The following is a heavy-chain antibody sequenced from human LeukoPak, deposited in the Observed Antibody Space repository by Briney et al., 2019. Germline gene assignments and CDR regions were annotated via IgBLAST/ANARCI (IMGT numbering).Heavy chain of an antibody. V-gene: IGHV3-11*01. CDR1: GFTVSSNC. CDR3: ARARLSVAGDYFDY. D-gene: IGHD6-19*01. Sequence: GGSLRLSCAASGFTVSSNCMTWIRQAPGKGLEWVSYISSGGTTIYYADSVKGRFTISRDNAKNSLYLQMNSLRAEDTAVYYCARARLSVAGDYFDYWGQGTLVTVSS. J-gene: IGHJ4*02. CDR2: ISSGGTTI.